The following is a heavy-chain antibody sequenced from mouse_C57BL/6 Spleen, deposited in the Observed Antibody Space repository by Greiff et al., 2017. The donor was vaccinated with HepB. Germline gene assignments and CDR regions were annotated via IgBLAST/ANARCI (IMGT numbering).Heavy chain of an antibody. Sequence: EVKLQQSGPELVKPGASVKISCKASGYSFTGYYMNWVKQSPEKSLEWIGEINPSTGGTTYNQKFKAKATLTVDKSSSTAYMQLKSLTSEDSAVYYCARWDSHFDYWGQGTTLTVSS. D-gene: IGHD4-1*01. V-gene: IGHV1-42*01. CDR2: INPSTGGT. J-gene: IGHJ2*01. CDR3: ARWDSHFDY. CDR1: GYSFTGYY.